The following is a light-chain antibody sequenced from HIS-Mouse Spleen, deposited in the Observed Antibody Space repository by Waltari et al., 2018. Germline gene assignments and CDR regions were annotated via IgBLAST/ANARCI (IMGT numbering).Light chain of an antibody. J-gene: IGLJ2*01. CDR1: SSDVGGYNY. Sequence: QSALTQPRSVSGSPGQSVTISCTGTSSDVGGYNYVSWYQQHPGKAPKLMIYDVSKRPSRVHDCFSGSKSGDTAALTISGLQAEDEADYYCCSYAGSYPVVFGGGTKLTVL. CDR3: CSYAGSYPVV. V-gene: IGLV2-11*01. CDR2: DVS.